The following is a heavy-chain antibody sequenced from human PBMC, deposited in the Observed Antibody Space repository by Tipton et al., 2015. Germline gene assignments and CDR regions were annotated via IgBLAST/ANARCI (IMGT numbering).Heavy chain of an antibody. D-gene: IGHD3-22*01. J-gene: IGHJ3*02. CDR2: ISHSGNT. V-gene: IGHV4-38-2*01. Sequence: TLSLTCAVSAYSITSDYYWGWIRQPPGKGLEWIGSISHSGNTYYNPALKSRVTISVDTSKNQFSLTLNSVAAADTAMYYCARHVSFYYDTHGSDALDIWAQGTMVTVSS. CDR3: ARHVSFYYDTHGSDALDI. CDR1: AYSITSDYY.